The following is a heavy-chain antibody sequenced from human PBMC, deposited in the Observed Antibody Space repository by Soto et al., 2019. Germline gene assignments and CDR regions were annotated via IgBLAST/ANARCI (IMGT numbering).Heavy chain of an antibody. CDR2: ISSSSSYI. D-gene: IGHD6-19*01. J-gene: IGHJ4*02. V-gene: IGHV3-21*01. CDR3: ARALPYSSGWYDFDY. CDR1: GFTFSSYS. Sequence: KTGGSLRLSCAASGFTFSSYSMNWVRQAPGKGLEWVSSISSSSSYIYYADSVKGRFTISRDNAKNSLYLQMNSLRAEDTAVYYCARALPYSSGWYDFDYWRQGTLVTVSS.